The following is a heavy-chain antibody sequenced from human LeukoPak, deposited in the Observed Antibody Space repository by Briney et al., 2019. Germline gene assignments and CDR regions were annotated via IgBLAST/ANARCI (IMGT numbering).Heavy chain of an antibody. D-gene: IGHD5-12*01. CDR1: GFTFDDHG. J-gene: IGHJ6*03. Sequence: GGSLRLSCAASGFTFDDHGMSWVRQAPGKGLEWVSGINWNGDSTGYADSVKGRFTISRDNAKNSLYLQMNSLRAEDTAVYYCARDTRSSGYDYGVYYYYYYYMDVWGKGTTVTISS. CDR2: INWNGDST. CDR3: ARDTRSSGYDYGVYYYYYYYMDV. V-gene: IGHV3-20*04.